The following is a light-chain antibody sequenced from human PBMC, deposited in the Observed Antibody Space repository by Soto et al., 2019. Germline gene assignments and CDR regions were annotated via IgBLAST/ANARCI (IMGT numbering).Light chain of an antibody. CDR1: QSVNKY. CDR3: QQRSNWPSIT. CDR2: EAS. V-gene: IGKV3-11*01. Sequence: VLTQSPATLSLSPGERATLSCRASQSVNKYLAWYQQKPGQAPRLLIYEASKRATGIPARFSGSGSGTDFTLTISSLEPEDFAVYYCQQRSNWPSITFGQGIRLEI. J-gene: IGKJ5*01.